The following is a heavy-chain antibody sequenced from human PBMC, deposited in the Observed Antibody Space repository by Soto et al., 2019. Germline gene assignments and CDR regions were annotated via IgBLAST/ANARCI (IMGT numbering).Heavy chain of an antibody. CDR3: AGRETGTTLHNWFDP. CDR2: IYYSGST. D-gene: IGHD1-7*01. Sequence: QVQLQESGPGLVKPSQTLSLTCTVSGGSISSGGYYWSWIRQHPGKGLEWIGYIYYSGSTYYNPSLKSRVTISVDTSKNQFSLKLSSVTAADTAVYYCAGRETGTTLHNWFDPWGQGTLVTVSS. V-gene: IGHV4-31*03. J-gene: IGHJ5*02. CDR1: GGSISSGGYY.